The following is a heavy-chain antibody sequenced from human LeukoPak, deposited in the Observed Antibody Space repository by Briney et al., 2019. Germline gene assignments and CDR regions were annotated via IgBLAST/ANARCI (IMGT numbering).Heavy chain of an antibody. J-gene: IGHJ4*02. CDR2: ISYDGSNK. Sequence: GGSLRLSCAASGFTFNSYAMHWVRQAPGKGLEWVAVISYDGSNKYYADSVKGRFTISRDNSKNTLYLQMNSLRVEDTAVHYCARVSSGSSWYLAAHFDYWGQGTLVTVSS. CDR1: GFTFNSYA. D-gene: IGHD6-13*01. CDR3: ARVSSGSSWYLAAHFDY. V-gene: IGHV3-30*04.